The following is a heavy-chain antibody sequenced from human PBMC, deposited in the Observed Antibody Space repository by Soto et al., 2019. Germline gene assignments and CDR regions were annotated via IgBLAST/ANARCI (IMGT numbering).Heavy chain of an antibody. J-gene: IGHJ6*03. Sequence: GGSLRLSCAASGFTFSSYAMSWVRQAPGKGLEWVSAISGSGGSTYYADSVKGRFTISRDNSKNTLYLQMNSLRAEDTAVYYCAKGEYQLLWSYYYYMDVWGKGTTVTVSS. V-gene: IGHV3-23*01. CDR3: AKGEYQLLWSYYYYMDV. CDR1: GFTFSSYA. D-gene: IGHD2-2*01. CDR2: ISGSGGST.